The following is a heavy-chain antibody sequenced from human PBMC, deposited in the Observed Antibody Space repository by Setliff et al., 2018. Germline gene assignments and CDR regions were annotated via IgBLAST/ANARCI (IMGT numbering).Heavy chain of an antibody. V-gene: IGHV4-39*07. CDR3: ARGLEGEDYFYYMDV. CDR1: GGSLSGSSDY. D-gene: IGHD2-21*01. Sequence: SETLSLTCSVSGGSLSGSSDYWGWIRQPPGKGLEWIGSVHYSGTTYYNPSLKSRVTMSVDKSKNQFSLKLTSVTAADTAVYYCARGLEGEDYFYYMDVWGKGNTVTVSS. J-gene: IGHJ6*03. CDR2: VHYSGTT.